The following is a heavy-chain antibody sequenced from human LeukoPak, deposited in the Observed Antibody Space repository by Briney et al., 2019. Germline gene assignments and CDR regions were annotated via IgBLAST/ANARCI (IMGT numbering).Heavy chain of an antibody. CDR3: AGAQPSYYYYGMDV. D-gene: IGHD2-2*01. CDR1: GYTFTGYY. V-gene: IGHV1-2*02. Sequence: ASVKVSCKASGYTFTGYYMHWVRQAPGQGLEWMGWINPNSGGTNYAQKFQGRVTMTRDTSISTAYMELSRLRSDDTAVYYCAGAQPSYYYYGMDVWGQGTTVTVSS. J-gene: IGHJ6*02. CDR2: INPNSGGT.